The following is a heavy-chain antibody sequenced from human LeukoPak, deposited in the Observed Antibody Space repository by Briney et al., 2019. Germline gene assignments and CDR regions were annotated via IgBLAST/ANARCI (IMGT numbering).Heavy chain of an antibody. CDR2: IYYSGST. D-gene: IGHD3-22*01. CDR3: ARGDDSSGYYFLPFDY. Sequence: SQTLSLTCTVSGGSISSGGYYWSWIRQHPGTGLEWIGYIYYSGSTYYNPSLKSRVTISVDTSKNQFSLKLSSVTAADTAVYYCARGDDSSGYYFLPFDYWGQGTLVTVSS. V-gene: IGHV4-31*03. J-gene: IGHJ4*02. CDR1: GGSISSGGYY.